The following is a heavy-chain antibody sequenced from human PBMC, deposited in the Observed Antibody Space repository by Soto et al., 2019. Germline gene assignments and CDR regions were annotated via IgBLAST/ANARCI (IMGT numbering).Heavy chain of an antibody. J-gene: IGHJ4*02. D-gene: IGHD3-10*01. V-gene: IGHV3-11*01. CDR1: GGSISSSSYY. CDR3: ARDRRGNYGSGSYEISFDY. Sequence: LSLTCTVSGGSISSSSYYWGWIRQPPGKGLEWVSYISSSGSTIYYADSVKGRFTISRDNAKNSLYLQMNSLRAEDTAVYYCARDRRGNYGSGSYEISFDYWGQGTLVTVSS. CDR2: ISSSGSTI.